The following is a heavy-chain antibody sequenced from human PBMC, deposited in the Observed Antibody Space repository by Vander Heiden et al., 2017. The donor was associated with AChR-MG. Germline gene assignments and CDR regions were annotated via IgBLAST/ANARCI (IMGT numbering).Heavy chain of an antibody. CDR2: TIPIFGTA. Sequence: QVQLVQSGAEVKKPGSSVKVSCKASGGTFSSYAISWVRRAPGQGVEGMGGTIPIFGTANYAQKFRGRLTITADESTSTAYMELSSLGSEDTAVYYCARAPYSGSSLGYYRMDVWGKGSTVTVSS. V-gene: IGHV1-69*01. CDR1: GGTFSSYA. CDR3: ARAPYSGSSLGYYRMDV. D-gene: IGHD1-26*01. J-gene: IGHJ6*04.